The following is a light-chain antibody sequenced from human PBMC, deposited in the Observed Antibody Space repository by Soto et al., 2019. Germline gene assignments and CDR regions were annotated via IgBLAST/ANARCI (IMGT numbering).Light chain of an antibody. CDR1: GSNIGAGFD. CDR3: QSYDTGLSGPVV. V-gene: IGLV1-40*01. J-gene: IGLJ2*01. CDR2: GNT. Sequence: QSVLTQPPSLSGAPGQNIIISCTGGGSNIGAGFDVHWYQQLPGTAPKLLIYGNTNRPSGVPDRFSGSKSGTSASLVITGLQAEDEADYYCQSYDTGLSGPVVFGGGTKLTAL.